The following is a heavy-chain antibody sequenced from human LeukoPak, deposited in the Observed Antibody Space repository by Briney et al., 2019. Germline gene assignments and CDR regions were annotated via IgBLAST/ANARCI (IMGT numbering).Heavy chain of an antibody. CDR2: INSDGSST. Sequence: GGSLRLSCAAPGFTFSSYWMPWVRQAPGKGLVWVSRINSDGSSTSYADSVKGRFTITRDNAKNTLYLQMNRLRAEDTAVYYWAIDYYDSSGYYTWGQGTLVTVSS. CDR1: GFTFSSYW. V-gene: IGHV3-74*01. J-gene: IGHJ5*02. D-gene: IGHD3-22*01. CDR3: AIDYYDSSGYYT.